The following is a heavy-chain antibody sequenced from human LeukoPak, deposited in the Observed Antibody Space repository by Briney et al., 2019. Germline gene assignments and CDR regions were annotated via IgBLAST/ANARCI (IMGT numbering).Heavy chain of an antibody. Sequence: PSETLSLTCTVSGGSISSYYWSWIRQPPGKGLEWIGHIYYSGSPTYNPSLKSRVTISVDTSKNQFSLKLSSVTAADTAVYYCASSIAVADPFDYWGQGALVTVSS. CDR3: ASSIAVADPFDY. CDR1: GGSISSYY. V-gene: IGHV4-59*08. CDR2: IYYSGSP. J-gene: IGHJ4*02. D-gene: IGHD6-13*01.